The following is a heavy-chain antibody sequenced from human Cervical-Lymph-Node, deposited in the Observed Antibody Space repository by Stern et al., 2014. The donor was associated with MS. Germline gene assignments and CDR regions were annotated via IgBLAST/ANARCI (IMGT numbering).Heavy chain of an antibody. D-gene: IGHD6-13*01. V-gene: IGHV7-4-1*02. J-gene: IGHJ4*02. CDR1: GYTFTSYA. Sequence: QVQLAQSGSELNKPGASVKVSCKASGYTFTSYAMNWVRQAPGQGLEWIGWINTNTGKPTYAQGFTGRFVVSLDTSGSTAYLQISSLKAEDTAVYYCARRQPTRHGSWYLGLFDYWGQGTLVTVSS. CDR3: ARRQPTRHGSWYLGLFDY. CDR2: INTNTGKP.